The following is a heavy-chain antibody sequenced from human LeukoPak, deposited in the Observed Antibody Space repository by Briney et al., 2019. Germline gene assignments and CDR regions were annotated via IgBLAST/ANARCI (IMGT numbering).Heavy chain of an antibody. CDR3: ARGLGR. J-gene: IGHJ4*02. V-gene: IGHV4-34*01. Sequence: SETLSLTCAVYGGSFSGYYWSWIRQPPGKGLEWIGEINHSGSTNYNPSLKSRVTISVDTSKNQSSLKLSSVTAADTAVYYCARGLGRWGQGTLVTVSS. CDR1: GGSFSGYY. D-gene: IGHD3-16*01. CDR2: INHSGST.